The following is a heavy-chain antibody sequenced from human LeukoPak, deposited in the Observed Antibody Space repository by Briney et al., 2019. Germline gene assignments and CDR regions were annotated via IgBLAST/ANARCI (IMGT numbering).Heavy chain of an antibody. V-gene: IGHV3-23*01. CDR2: ISGSGGST. D-gene: IGHD2-21*02. CDR1: GFTFSSYG. CDR3: AKDGCGGDCYHNWFDP. J-gene: IGHJ5*02. Sequence: GGTLRLSCAASGFTFSSYGMSWVRQAPGKGLEWVSAISGSGGSTYYADSVKGRFTISRDNSKNTLYLQMNSLRAEDTAVYYCAKDGCGGDCYHNWFDPWGQGTLVTVSS.